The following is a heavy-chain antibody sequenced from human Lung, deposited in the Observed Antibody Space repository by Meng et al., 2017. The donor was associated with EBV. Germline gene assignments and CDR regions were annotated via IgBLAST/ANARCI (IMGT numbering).Heavy chain of an antibody. J-gene: IGHJ4*02. CDR2: MNPNSGNT. V-gene: IGHV1-8*01. CDR1: GYTFTSYD. Sequence: VSLVQSGARVKKPGASVKVPCTASGYTFTSYDINWVRQATGQGLEWMGWMNPNSGNTGYAQKFQGRVTMTRNTSISTAYMELSSLRSEDTAVCYCARVEVGITSGDYWGQGTLVTVSS. CDR3: ARVEVGITSGDY. D-gene: IGHD1-26*01.